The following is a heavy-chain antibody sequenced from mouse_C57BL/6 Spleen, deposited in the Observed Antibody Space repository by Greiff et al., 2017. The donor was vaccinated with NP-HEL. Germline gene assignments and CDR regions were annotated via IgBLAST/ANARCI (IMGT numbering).Heavy chain of an antibody. V-gene: IGHV3-6*01. CDR3: ARRDSDGYAMDY. J-gene: IGHJ4*01. CDR2: ISYDGSN. D-gene: IGHD2-4*01. Sequence: EVKLQESGPGLVKPSQSLSLTCSVTGYSITSGYYWNWIRQFPGNKLEWMGYISYDGSNNYNPSLKNRISFTRDTSKNQFYLKLNSVTTEDTATYYCARRDSDGYAMDYWGQGTSVTVSS. CDR1: GYSITSGYY.